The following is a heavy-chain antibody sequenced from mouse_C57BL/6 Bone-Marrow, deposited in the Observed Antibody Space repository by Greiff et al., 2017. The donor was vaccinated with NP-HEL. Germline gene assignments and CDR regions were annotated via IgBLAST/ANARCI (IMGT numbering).Heavy chain of an antibody. Sequence: QVQLQQSGAELVRPGTSVKMSCKASGYTFTNYWIGWAKQRPGHGLEWIGDIYPGGGYTNYNEKFKGKATLTADKSSRTAYMQFSSLTSQETAIYFSVRERSYSSDYWGPGTTLTLSS. CDR2: IYPGGGYT. J-gene: IGHJ2*01. CDR1: GYTFTNYW. V-gene: IGHV1-63*01. CDR3: VRERSYSSDY.